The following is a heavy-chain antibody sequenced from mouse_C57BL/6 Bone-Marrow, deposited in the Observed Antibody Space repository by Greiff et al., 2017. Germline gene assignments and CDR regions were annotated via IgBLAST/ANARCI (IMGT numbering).Heavy chain of an antibody. Sequence: EVQLQQSGPELVKPGASVKMSCKASGYTFTDYNMHWVKQSHGKSLEWIGYINPNNGGTSYNQKFKGKATLTVNKSSSTAYMELRSLTSEDSAVYYCARPITTVVARGFAYWGQGTLVTVSA. J-gene: IGHJ3*01. D-gene: IGHD1-1*01. V-gene: IGHV1-22*01. CDR1: GYTFTDYN. CDR2: INPNNGGT. CDR3: ARPITTVVARGFAY.